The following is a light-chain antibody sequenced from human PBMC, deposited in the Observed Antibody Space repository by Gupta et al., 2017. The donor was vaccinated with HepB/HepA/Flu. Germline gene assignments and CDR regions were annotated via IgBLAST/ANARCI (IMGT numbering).Light chain of an antibody. Sequence: EGVLTQSPATLSLSPGERATLSCKASQIVNSYLAWYQQKPGQPPRLLIYETSNRATGVPARFSGSASGTDFTLTISSLDPEDFAVYYCQQRTNWPPQITFGGGTKVEVK. V-gene: IGKV3-11*01. CDR1: QIVNSY. CDR2: ETS. J-gene: IGKJ4*01. CDR3: QQRTNWPPQIT.